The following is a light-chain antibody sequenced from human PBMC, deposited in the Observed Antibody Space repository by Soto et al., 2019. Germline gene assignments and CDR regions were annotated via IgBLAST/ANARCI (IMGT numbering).Light chain of an antibody. V-gene: IGLV1-36*01. CDR3: AAWDDSLNGQV. CDR1: SSNIGNNA. J-gene: IGLJ2*01. CDR2: EDD. Sequence: QSVLTQPPSVSEAPRQRVTISCSGSSSNIGNNAVNWYQQVPGKAPKVLIYEDDLLPSGVSDRFSGSKSGTSASLAISGLQSEDEADYYCAAWDDSLNGQVFGGGTKLPS.